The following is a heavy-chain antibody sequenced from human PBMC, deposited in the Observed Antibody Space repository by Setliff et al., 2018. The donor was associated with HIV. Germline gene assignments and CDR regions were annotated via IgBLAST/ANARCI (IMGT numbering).Heavy chain of an antibody. CDR2: IYPADSDT. CDR1: GYSFTSYW. D-gene: IGHD3-10*01. CDR3: ARVGELYSSEHAFDI. V-gene: IGHV5-51*01. Sequence: PGESLKISCKASGYSFTSYWIGWVRQMPGKGLEWMGIIYPADSDTRYSPSFQGQVTISADKSISTAYLQWSSLKASDTAIYYCARVGELYSSEHAFDIWGQGTMVTVSS. J-gene: IGHJ3*02.